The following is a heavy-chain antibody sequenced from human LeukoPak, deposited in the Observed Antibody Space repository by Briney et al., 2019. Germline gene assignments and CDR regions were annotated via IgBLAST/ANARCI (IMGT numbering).Heavy chain of an antibody. CDR2: ISYDGSNK. J-gene: IGHJ4*02. D-gene: IGHD3-22*01. CDR3: AKDVYYYDSSGYYGY. Sequence: GGSLRLSRAASGFTFSSYGMHWVRQAPGKGLEWVAVISYDGSNKYYADSVKGRFTISRDNSKNTLYLQMNSLRAEDTAVYYCAKDVYYYDSSGYYGYWGQGTLVTVSS. V-gene: IGHV3-30*18. CDR1: GFTFSSYG.